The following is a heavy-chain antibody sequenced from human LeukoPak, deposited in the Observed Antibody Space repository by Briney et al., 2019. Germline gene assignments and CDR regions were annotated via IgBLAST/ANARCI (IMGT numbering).Heavy chain of an antibody. CDR1: GLTFSSYA. CDR3: ARDIVGTSQFDY. V-gene: IGHV3-23*01. Sequence: GGSLRLSCAASGLTFSSYAMSWVRQAPGKGLEWVSTIGGSGVNTFYSDSVKCRFTISRDKSKNTLYLQMNSLRAEDTAVYYCARDIVGTSQFDYWGQGTLVTVSS. CDR2: IGGSGVNT. J-gene: IGHJ4*02. D-gene: IGHD1-26*01.